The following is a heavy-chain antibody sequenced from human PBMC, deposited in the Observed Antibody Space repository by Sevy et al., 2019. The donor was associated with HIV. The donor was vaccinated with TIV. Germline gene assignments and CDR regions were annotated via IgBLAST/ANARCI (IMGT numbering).Heavy chain of an antibody. V-gene: IGHV3-48*01. CDR3: AATSGTWDDAFDL. D-gene: IGHD2-15*01. CDR2: IGSDGTTK. J-gene: IGHJ3*01. Sequence: GWSLRLSCEASGFTFSSLSMSWVRQAPGKGLEWVSYIGSDGTTKHYAESMRGRFTISRDNAKNSLYLQINSLRAEDTAVYYCAATSGTWDDAFDLWGQGTMVTVSS. CDR1: GFTFSSLS.